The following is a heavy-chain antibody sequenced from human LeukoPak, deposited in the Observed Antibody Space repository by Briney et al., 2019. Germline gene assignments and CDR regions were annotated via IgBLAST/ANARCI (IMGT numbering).Heavy chain of an antibody. CDR3: ARDGGYCSGGSCRDAFDI. J-gene: IGHJ3*02. CDR1: GFTFSDYY. D-gene: IGHD2-15*01. Sequence: GGSLRLSCAASGFTFSDYYMSWIRQAPGERLERVSYISSSGSIIYYADSVKGRFTISRDNAKNSLYLQMNSLRAEDTAVYYCARDGGYCSGGSCRDAFDIWGQGTMVTVSS. CDR2: ISSSGSII. V-gene: IGHV3-11*01.